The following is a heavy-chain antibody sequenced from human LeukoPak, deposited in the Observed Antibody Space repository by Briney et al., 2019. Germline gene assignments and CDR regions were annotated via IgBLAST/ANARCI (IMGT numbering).Heavy chain of an antibody. D-gene: IGHD3-3*01. V-gene: IGHV3-7*01. CDR3: ARDRDDFWSGSSYYYGMDV. CDR1: GFTFSSYW. Sequence: PGGSLRLTCAASGFTFSSYWMSWVRQAPGKGLEWVANIKQDGSEKYYVDSVKGRFTISRDNAKNSLYLQMNSLRAEDTAVYYCARDRDDFWSGSSYYYGMDVWGQGTTATVSS. CDR2: IKQDGSEK. J-gene: IGHJ6*02.